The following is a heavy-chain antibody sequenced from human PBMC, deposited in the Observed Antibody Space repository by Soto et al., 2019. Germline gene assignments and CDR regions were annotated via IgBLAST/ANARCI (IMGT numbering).Heavy chain of an antibody. Sequence: GASVKVSCKASGYTFTSYGISWVRQAPGQGLEWMGWISAYNGNTNYAQKLQGRVTMTTDTSTSTAYMELRSLRSDDTAVYYCARGSVSCDYPIVADAFDIWGPGTMVTV. V-gene: IGHV1-18*01. J-gene: IGHJ3*02. CDR3: ARGSVSCDYPIVADAFDI. CDR2: ISAYNGNT. CDR1: GYTFTSYG. D-gene: IGHD4-17*01.